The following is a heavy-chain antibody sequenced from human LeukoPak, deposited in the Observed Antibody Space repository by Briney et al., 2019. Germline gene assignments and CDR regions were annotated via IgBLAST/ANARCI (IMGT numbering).Heavy chain of an antibody. D-gene: IGHD3-22*01. J-gene: IGHJ4*02. CDR3: ARGSTYYDSSGQVPFDY. CDR1: GFTFSSYS. Sequence: GGSLRLSCAASGFTFSSYSMNWVRQAPGKGLEWGSYIRGSSSTIYYADSVKGRFTISRDNGKNTLYLQMNRLRAEDTAVYYCARGSTYYDSSGQVPFDYWGQGTLVTVSS. CDR2: IRGSSSTI. V-gene: IGHV3-48*01.